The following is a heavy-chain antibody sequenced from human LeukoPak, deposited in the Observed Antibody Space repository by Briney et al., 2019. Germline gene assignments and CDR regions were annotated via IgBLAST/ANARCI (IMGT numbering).Heavy chain of an antibody. CDR3: AKDKGYYDTGGYSFDY. D-gene: IGHD3-22*01. CDR1: GFTFSNYA. J-gene: IGHJ4*02. CDR2: LSGSGGST. V-gene: IGHV3-23*01. Sequence: GGSLRLSCAASGFTFSNYAMSWVRQAPGKGLEWVSTLSGSGGSTNYADSVKGRFTISRDNSKNTLYLQMSSLRAEDTAIYYCAKDKGYYDTGGYSFDYWGQGTLVTVSS.